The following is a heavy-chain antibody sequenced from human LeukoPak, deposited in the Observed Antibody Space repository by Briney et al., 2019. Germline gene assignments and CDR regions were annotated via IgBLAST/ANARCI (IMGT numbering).Heavy chain of an antibody. CDR1: GFTFSSYG. CDR3: AKAWDYYDSSGEYYFDY. J-gene: IGHJ4*02. Sequence: GGSLRLSCAASGFTFSSYGTHWVRQAPGKGLEWVAVIWYDGSNKYYADSVKGRFTISRDNSKNTLYLQMNSLRAEDTAVYYCAKAWDYYDSSGEYYFDYWGQGTLVTVSS. D-gene: IGHD3-22*01. V-gene: IGHV3-33*06. CDR2: IWYDGSNK.